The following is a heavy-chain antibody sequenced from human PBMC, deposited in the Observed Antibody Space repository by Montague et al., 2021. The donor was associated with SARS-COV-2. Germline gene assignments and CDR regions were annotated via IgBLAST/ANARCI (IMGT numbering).Heavy chain of an antibody. CDR3: ARRGRKLLPVATTIGGFDF. J-gene: IGHJ3*01. D-gene: IGHD5-12*01. CDR2: IYDSGST. Sequence: SETLSLTCTVSGGSISSSNYYWDWIRQPPGKGLEWIGSIYDSGSTYYNPSLKSRVTISVDTSKNHFSLKLSSVTAADTAVYYCARRGRKLLPVATTIGGFDFWGQGTMVPVSS. V-gene: IGHV4-39*02. CDR1: GGSISSSNYY.